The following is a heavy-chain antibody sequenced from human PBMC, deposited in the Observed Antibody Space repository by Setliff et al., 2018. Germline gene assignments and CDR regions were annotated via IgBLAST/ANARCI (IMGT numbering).Heavy chain of an antibody. CDR3: ARQFRYPGIAVAGIDY. V-gene: IGHV4-59*08. Sequence: SETLSLTCTVSGSSFSSYSWSWIRQPPGKGLEWIGYKYYSGSTNSNPSLKSRVTISVDTSKNQFSLKLSSVTAADTAVYYCARQFRYPGIAVAGIDYWGQGTLVTVSS. CDR1: GSSFSSYS. CDR2: KYYSGST. D-gene: IGHD6-19*01. J-gene: IGHJ4*02.